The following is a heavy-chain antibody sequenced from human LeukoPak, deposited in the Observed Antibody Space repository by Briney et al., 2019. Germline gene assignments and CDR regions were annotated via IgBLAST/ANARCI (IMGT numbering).Heavy chain of an antibody. D-gene: IGHD1-26*01. CDR2: INHSGST. CDR3: AGSSIVLRY. J-gene: IGHJ4*02. V-gene: IGHV4-34*01. Sequence: SETLSLTCAVYGGSFSGYYWSWIRQPPGKGLEWIGEINHSGSTNYNPSLKSRVTISVDTSKNQFSLELSSVTAADTAVYYCAGSSIVLRYWGQGTLVTVSS. CDR1: GGSFSGYY.